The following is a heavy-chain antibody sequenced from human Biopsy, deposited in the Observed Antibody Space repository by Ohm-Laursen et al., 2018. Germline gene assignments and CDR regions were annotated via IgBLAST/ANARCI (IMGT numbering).Heavy chain of an antibody. CDR1: RDSISNYY. V-gene: IGHV4-59*01. Sequence: SETLSFTCTVSRDSISNYYWTWIRQSTGQGLDWIGYIYYTGSTNYNPSVKSRVTISVDTSKNQFSLKLNSVTAADTAVYFCARDSRGGHLNTTLITGKNLDSWGQGILVTVSS. J-gene: IGHJ4*02. CDR3: ARDSRGGHLNTTLITGKNLDS. CDR2: IYYTGST. D-gene: IGHD3-16*01.